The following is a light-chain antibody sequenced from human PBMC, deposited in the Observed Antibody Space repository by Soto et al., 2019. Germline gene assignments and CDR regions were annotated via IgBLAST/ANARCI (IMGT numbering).Light chain of an antibody. Sequence: QSALTQPASVSGSPGQSITISCTGTNSDVGSYDLVSWYQQHPGKAPKLMIFEVNKRPSGVSNRFSVSKSGNTASLTISGLQAEDESDYYCCSYAGGSTYVLFGGGTKLTVL. J-gene: IGLJ3*02. CDR3: CSYAGGSTYVL. CDR2: EVN. CDR1: NSDVGSYDL. V-gene: IGLV2-23*02.